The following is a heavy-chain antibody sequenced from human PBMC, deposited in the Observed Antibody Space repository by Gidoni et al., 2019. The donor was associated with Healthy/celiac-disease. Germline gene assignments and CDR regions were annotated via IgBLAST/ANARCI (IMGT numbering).Heavy chain of an antibody. CDR1: GFTFSSYA. D-gene: IGHD5-12*01. J-gene: IGHJ4*02. CDR2: ISGRCGST. Sequence: EVQLLESGGGLVQPGGSLRLSCAASGFTFSSYAMSWVRQAPGKGLEWVSAISGRCGSTYYADYVKGRFTRSRDNSKNTLYLQMNSLRAEDTAVYYCAKVYSGYDYVDYWGQGTLVTVSS. CDR3: AKVYSGYDYVDY. V-gene: IGHV3-23*01.